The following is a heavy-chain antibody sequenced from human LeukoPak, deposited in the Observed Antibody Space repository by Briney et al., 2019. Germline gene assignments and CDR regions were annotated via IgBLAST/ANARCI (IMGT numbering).Heavy chain of an antibody. CDR3: ARDHPDTAFDY. Sequence: PGGSLRLSCAASGFTFSSYAMSWVRQAPGKGLEWVSVIYTGGSTYYADSVKGRFTISRDNSKNTLFLQMNRLRAEDTALYYCARDHPDTAFDYWGQGTLVTVSS. J-gene: IGHJ4*02. V-gene: IGHV3-66*01. D-gene: IGHD5-18*01. CDR2: IYTGGST. CDR1: GFTFSSYA.